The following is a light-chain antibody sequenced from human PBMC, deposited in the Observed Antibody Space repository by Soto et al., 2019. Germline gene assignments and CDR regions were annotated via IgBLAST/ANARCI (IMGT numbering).Light chain of an antibody. J-gene: IGLJ2*01. CDR2: DVT. Sequence: QSALTQPRSVSGSPGQSVTISCTGTISDVAGYNYVSWYQHHPGKAPKLLISDVTKRPSWVPDRFSGSKSGSTASLTISELQDEDEADYYCSSYSASNNLVFGGGTKLTVL. V-gene: IGLV2-11*01. CDR1: ISDVAGYNY. CDR3: SSYSASNNLV.